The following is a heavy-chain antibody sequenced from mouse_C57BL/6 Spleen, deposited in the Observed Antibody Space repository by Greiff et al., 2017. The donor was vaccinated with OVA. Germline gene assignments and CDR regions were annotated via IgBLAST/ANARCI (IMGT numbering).Heavy chain of an antibody. CDR2: IYPGSGST. Sequence: VQLQQPGAELVKPGASVKMSCKASGYTFTSYWITWVKQRPGQGLEWIGDIYPGSGSTNYNEKFKSKATLTVDTSSSTAYMQPSSLTSEDSAVYYCARWGIHYYGSSLNYFDYWGQGTTLTVSS. V-gene: IGHV1-55*01. CDR1: GYTFTSYW. D-gene: IGHD1-1*01. CDR3: ARWGIHYYGSSLNYFDY. J-gene: IGHJ2*01.